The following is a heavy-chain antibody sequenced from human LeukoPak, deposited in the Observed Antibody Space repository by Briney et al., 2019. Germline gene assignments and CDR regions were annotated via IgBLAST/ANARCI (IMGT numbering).Heavy chain of an antibody. CDR1: GFTFSSYA. D-gene: IGHD3-22*01. CDR2: ISGSGGST. V-gene: IGHV3-23*01. J-gene: IGHJ4*02. Sequence: PGGSLRLSCAASGFTFSSYAMSWVRQAPGKGLEWVSAISGSGGSTYYADSVKGRFTISRDNSKNTLYLQMNSLRAEDTAVYYCAKLARSYYYDSSGYLYFDYWGQGTLVTVSS. CDR3: AKLARSYYYDSSGYLYFDY.